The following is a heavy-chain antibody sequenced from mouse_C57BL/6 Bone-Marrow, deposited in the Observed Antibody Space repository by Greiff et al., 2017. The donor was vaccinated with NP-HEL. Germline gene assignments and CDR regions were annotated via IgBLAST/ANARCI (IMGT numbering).Heavy chain of an antibody. CDR3: ARGIMDY. CDR2: INPYNGGT. CDR1: GYTFTDYY. Sequence: EVKLMESGPVLVKPGASVKMSCKASGYTFTDYYMNWVKQSHGKSLEWIGVINPYNGGTSYNQKFKGKATLTVDKSSSTAYMELNSLTSEDSAVYYCARGIMDYWGQGTSVTVSS. V-gene: IGHV1-19*01. J-gene: IGHJ4*01.